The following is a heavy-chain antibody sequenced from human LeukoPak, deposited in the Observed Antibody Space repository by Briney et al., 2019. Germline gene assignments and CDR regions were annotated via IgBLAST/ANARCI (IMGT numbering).Heavy chain of an antibody. V-gene: IGHV3-30*18. D-gene: IGHD3-10*01. J-gene: IGHJ4*02. CDR1: GFTFSSYG. CDR3: AKGGVRLGFIGY. Sequence: GGSLRLSCAASGFTFSSYGMHWVRQAPGKGLEWVAVISYDGSNKYYADSVKGRFTISRDNSKNTPYLQMNSLRAEDTAVYYCAKGGVRLGFIGYWGQGTLVTVSS. CDR2: ISYDGSNK.